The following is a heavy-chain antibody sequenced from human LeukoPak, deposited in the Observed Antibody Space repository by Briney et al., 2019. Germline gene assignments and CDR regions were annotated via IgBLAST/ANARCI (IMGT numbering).Heavy chain of an antibody. CDR1: GGTFSSYA. D-gene: IGHD2-2*01. V-gene: IGHV1-69*01. J-gene: IGHJ4*02. CDR3: ARFGGYCSSTSCSSYFDY. CDR2: FIPIFGTA. Sequence: SVKVSCKASGGTFSSYAISWVRQAPGQGLEWMGGFIPIFGTANYAQKFQGRVTITADESTSTAYMELSSLRSEDTAVYYCARFGGYCSSTSCSSYFDYWGQGTLVTVSS.